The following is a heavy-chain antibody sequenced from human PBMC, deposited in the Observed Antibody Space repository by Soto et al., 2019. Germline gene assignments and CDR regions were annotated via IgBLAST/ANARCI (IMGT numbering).Heavy chain of an antibody. CDR2: IKQDGSEK. Sequence: GGSLRLSCAASGFTFSSYWMSWVRQAPGKGLEWVANIKQDGSEKYYVDSVKGRFTISRDNAKNSLYLQRNSLGAEDTAVYYCARVANWVYCDFDLWGRGTLVTVSS. CDR3: ARVANWVYCDFDL. CDR1: GFTFSSYW. V-gene: IGHV3-7*01. J-gene: IGHJ2*01. D-gene: IGHD7-27*01.